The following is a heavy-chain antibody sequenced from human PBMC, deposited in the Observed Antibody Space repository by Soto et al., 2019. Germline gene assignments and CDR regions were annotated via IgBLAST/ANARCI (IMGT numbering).Heavy chain of an antibody. CDR1: GGTFSSYA. D-gene: IGHD3-3*02. CDR3: ARDEGDGCNFGWFDP. CDR2: IIPIFGTA. J-gene: IGHJ5*02. V-gene: IGHV1-69*12. Sequence: QVQLVQSGAEVKKPGSSVKVSCKASGGTFSSYAISWVRQAPGQGLEWMGGIIPIFGTANYAQKFQGRVTITADESASTADVELSSLRSEDTAVYYCARDEGDGCNFGWFDPWGQGTLVTVSS.